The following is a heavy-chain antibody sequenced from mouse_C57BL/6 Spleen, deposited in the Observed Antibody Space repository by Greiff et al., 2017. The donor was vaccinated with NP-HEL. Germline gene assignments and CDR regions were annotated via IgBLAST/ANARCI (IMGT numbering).Heavy chain of an antibody. D-gene: IGHD1-1*01. V-gene: IGHV1-82*01. Sequence: QVQLKESGPELVKPGASVKISCKASGYAFSSSWMNWVKQRPGKGLEWIGRIYPGDGDTNYNGKFKGKATLTADKSSSTAYMQLSSLTSEDSAVYFCASDYGSSLLAMDYWGQGTSVTVSS. J-gene: IGHJ4*01. CDR1: GYAFSSSW. CDR2: IYPGDGDT. CDR3: ASDYGSSLLAMDY.